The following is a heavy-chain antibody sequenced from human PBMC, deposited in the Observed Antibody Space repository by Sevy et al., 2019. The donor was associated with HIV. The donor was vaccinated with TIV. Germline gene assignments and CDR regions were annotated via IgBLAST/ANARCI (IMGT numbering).Heavy chain of an antibody. CDR3: ARDPTDYVWGSYRYSYYFDY. Sequence: GGSLRLSCAASGFTFSSYAMHWVRQAPGKGLEWVAVISYDGSNKYYADSVKGRFTISRDNSKNTLYLKMNSLRAEDTAVYYCARDPTDYVWGSYRYSYYFDYWGQGTLVTVSS. J-gene: IGHJ4*02. CDR1: GFTFSSYA. V-gene: IGHV3-30-3*01. CDR2: ISYDGSNK. D-gene: IGHD3-16*02.